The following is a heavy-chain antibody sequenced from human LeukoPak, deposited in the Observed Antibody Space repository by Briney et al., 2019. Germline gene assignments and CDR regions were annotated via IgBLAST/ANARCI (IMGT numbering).Heavy chain of an antibody. CDR3: ASGTTERIDY. J-gene: IGHJ4*02. CDR1: GYTFTSYY. Sequence: GASVKVSCKASGYTFTSYYMHWVRQAPGQGLEWAGRINPSSGVTDYAQNFQGRVTMTRDTSITTAYMELTSLRSDDTAVYYCASGTTERIDYWGQGTLVTVSS. D-gene: IGHD1/OR15-1a*01. CDR2: INPSSGVT. V-gene: IGHV1-2*06.